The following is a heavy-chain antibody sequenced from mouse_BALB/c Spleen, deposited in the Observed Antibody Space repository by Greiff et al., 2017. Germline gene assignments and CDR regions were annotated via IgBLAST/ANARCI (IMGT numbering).Heavy chain of an antibody. J-gene: IGHJ3*01. CDR2: INPSTGYT. V-gene: IGHV1-7*01. CDR3: ARSGRYDEGAQAWFAY. D-gene: IGHD2-14*01. CDR1: GYTFTSYW. Sequence: VKLMESGAELAKPGASVKMSCKASGYTFTSYWMHWVKQRPGQGLEWIGYINPSTGYTEYNQKFKDKATLTADKSSSTAYMQLSSLTSEDSAVYYCARSGRYDEGAQAWFAYWGQGTLVTVSA.